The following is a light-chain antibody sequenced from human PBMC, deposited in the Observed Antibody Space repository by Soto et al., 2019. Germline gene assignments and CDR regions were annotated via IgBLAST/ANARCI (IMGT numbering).Light chain of an antibody. Sequence: EIVLTQSPGTLSLSPGERATLSCRASQRLSSNYLAWFQQKPGQAPRLLIYGASSRATGIPDRFSGSGSGTDFTLTIPRLEPEDFAVYYCLQYGSSVWKFGQGTKVDIK. J-gene: IGKJ1*01. V-gene: IGKV3-20*01. CDR3: LQYGSSVWK. CDR1: QRLSSNY. CDR2: GAS.